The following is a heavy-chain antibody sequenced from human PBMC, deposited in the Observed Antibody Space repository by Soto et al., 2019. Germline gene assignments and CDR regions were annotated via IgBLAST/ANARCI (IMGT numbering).Heavy chain of an antibody. CDR2: IIPIFGTA. CDR3: ERDHGGNSYYYYGMDV. D-gene: IGHD4-4*01. Sequence: SVKVAGKASGGTFSSYAISWVRQAPGQGLEWMGGIIPIFGTANYAQKFQGRVTITADESTSTAYMELSSLRSEDTAVYYCERDHGGNSYYYYGMDVWGQGTTVPVSS. J-gene: IGHJ6*01. CDR1: GGTFSSYA. V-gene: IGHV1-69*13.